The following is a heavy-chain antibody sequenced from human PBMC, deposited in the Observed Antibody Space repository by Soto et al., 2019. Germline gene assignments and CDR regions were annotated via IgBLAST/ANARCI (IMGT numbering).Heavy chain of an antibody. J-gene: IGHJ4*02. Sequence: QVQLVQSGAEVKKPGASVKVSCKASGYTFTSYDINWVRQATGQGLEWMGWMNTNSGNTGYAQKFQGRVTMTRNTSISTAYMELSSLRSEDTAVYYCERGQRITIFGVVTRYFDYWGQGTLVTVSS. V-gene: IGHV1-8*01. CDR3: ERGQRITIFGVVTRYFDY. D-gene: IGHD3-3*01. CDR2: MNTNSGNT. CDR1: GYTFTSYD.